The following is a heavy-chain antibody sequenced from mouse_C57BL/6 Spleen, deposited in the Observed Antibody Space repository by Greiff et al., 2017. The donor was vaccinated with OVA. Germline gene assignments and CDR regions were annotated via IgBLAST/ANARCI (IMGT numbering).Heavy chain of an antibody. CDR3: ARGIFITTGVAPFAY. CDR2: IYPGSGST. Sequence: VQLQQPGAELVKPGASVKMSCKASGYTFTSYWITWVKQRPGQGLEWIGDIYPGSGSTNYNEKFKSKATLTVDTSSSTAYMQLSSLTSEDSAVYYCARGIFITTGVAPFAYWGQGTLVTVSA. J-gene: IGHJ3*01. D-gene: IGHD1-1*01. V-gene: IGHV1-55*01. CDR1: GYTFTSYW.